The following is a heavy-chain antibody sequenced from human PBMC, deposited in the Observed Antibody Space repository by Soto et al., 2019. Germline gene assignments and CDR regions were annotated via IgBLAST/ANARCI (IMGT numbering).Heavy chain of an antibody. D-gene: IGHD3-3*01. CDR3: VKDLRPNRGWFGP. J-gene: IGHJ5*02. V-gene: IGHV3-23*01. CDR2: ISGDGTRT. Sequence: GGSLRLSCASSVFNFYNYAMTWVRQAPGKGLEWVSGISGDGTRTYYGDSVKGRFTISRDNSKNTVFLQMNSLRAEDTALYYCVKDLRPNRGWFGPWGQGTRVTVS. CDR1: VFNFYNYA.